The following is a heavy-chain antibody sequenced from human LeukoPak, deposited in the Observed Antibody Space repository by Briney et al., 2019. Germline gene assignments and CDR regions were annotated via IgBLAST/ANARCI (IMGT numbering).Heavy chain of an antibody. CDR2: ISYDRRNK. D-gene: IGHD3-22*01. CDR3: ARGQFRLHSYDGSTFDY. J-gene: IGHJ4*02. Sequence: GGSLRLSCAASGFTFSNYAMHWVRQAPGKGLEWVAVISYDRRNKQYADSAKGRFTISRDNSKNTLYLQTNSLRAEDTAVYYCARGQFRLHSYDGSTFDYWGQGTLVSVSS. CDR1: GFTFSNYA. V-gene: IGHV3-30*04.